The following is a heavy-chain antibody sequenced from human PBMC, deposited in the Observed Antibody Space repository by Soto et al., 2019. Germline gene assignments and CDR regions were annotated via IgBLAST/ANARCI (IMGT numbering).Heavy chain of an antibody. J-gene: IGHJ4*02. Sequence: QLQLQESGPGLVKPSETLSLTCTVSGGSISSSSYYWGWIRQPPGKGLEWIGSIYYRGSTYYNPSLKSRVTISVDTSKNQFSRKLSSVTAADTAVYYCARHYSGSWDYFDYWGQGTLVTVAS. CDR2: IYYRGST. CDR1: GGSISSSSYY. D-gene: IGHD1-26*01. V-gene: IGHV4-39*01. CDR3: ARHYSGSWDYFDY.